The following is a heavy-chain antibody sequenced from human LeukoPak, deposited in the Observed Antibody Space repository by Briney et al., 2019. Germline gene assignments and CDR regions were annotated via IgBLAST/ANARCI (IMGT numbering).Heavy chain of an antibody. J-gene: IGHJ4*02. CDR2: INADNGNT. CDR3: ARDRAGQLDY. D-gene: IGHD1-1*01. Sequence: ASVKVSCKASGYTFANFHIYWVRHAPGHRLEWMGWINADNGNTKYSQRFQGRTTITRDTSASTAYMELSGLRSEDTAVYFCARDRAGQLDYWGQGTLVTVSS. V-gene: IGHV1-3*01. CDR1: GYTFANFH.